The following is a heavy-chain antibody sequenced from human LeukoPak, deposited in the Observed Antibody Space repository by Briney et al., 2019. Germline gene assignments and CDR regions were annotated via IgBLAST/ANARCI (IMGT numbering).Heavy chain of an antibody. CDR1: GGSISSGSYY. V-gene: IGHV4-61*02. CDR2: IYTSGST. Sequence: SQTLSLTCTVSGGSISSGSYYWSWIRQPAGKGLEWIGRIYTSGSTNYNPSLKSRVTISVDTSKNQFSLKLSSVTAADTAVYYCARGAGLYDILTGYYTNWGQGTLVTVSS. J-gene: IGHJ4*02. CDR3: ARGAGLYDILTGYYTN. D-gene: IGHD3-9*01.